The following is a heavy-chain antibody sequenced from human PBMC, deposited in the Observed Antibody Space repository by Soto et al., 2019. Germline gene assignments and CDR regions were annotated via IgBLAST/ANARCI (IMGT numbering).Heavy chain of an antibody. Sequence: QVQLVQSGTEVKKPGASVKVSCNTSGYTFSTYGISWVRQAPGQGLEWMGWISGYNGNTKYAQEVQGRVTMTTDTSTSTAYMELRSLRADDTAVYYCARQWTSSSDLDSWGQGTLVTVSS. CDR1: GYTFSTYG. D-gene: IGHD6-6*01. CDR3: ARQWTSSSDLDS. J-gene: IGHJ5*01. CDR2: ISGYNGNT. V-gene: IGHV1-18*01.